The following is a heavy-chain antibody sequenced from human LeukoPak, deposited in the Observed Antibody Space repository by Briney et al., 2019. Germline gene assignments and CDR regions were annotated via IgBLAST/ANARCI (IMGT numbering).Heavy chain of an antibody. V-gene: IGHV3-15*01. J-gene: IGHJ3*02. D-gene: IGHD3-10*01. CDR1: GFTFSNAW. CDR2: IKSKTDGGTT. Sequence: PGGSLRLSCAASGFTFSNAWMSWVRQAPGKGQEWVGRIKSKTDGGTTDYAAPVKGRFTISRDDSKNTLYLQMNSLKTEDTAVYYCTTDRIWSWAVDIWGQGTMVTVSS. CDR3: TTDRIWSWAVDI.